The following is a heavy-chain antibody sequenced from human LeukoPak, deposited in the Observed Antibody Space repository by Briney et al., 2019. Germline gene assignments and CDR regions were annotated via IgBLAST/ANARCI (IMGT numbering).Heavy chain of an antibody. CDR1: GYTFTSYG. CDR2: ISAYNGNT. D-gene: IGHD6-13*01. V-gene: IGHV1-18*01. Sequence: ASVKVSCKASGYTFTSYGISWVRQAPGQGLEWMGWISAYNGNTKYAQKLQGRVTMTTDTSTSTAYMELRSLRSDDTAVYYCARDTMYSSSWYGPGYWFDPWGQGTLVTVSS. CDR3: ARDTMYSSSWYGPGYWFDP. J-gene: IGHJ5*02.